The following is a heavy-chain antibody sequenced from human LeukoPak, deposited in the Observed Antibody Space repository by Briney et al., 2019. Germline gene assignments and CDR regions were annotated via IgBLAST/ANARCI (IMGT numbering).Heavy chain of an antibody. CDR1: GGSFSGYY. Sequence: SETLSLTCAVYGGSFSGYYWNWIRHPLGRGLERIGEINHSGSTNYNPSLKSRVSISVDTSKKQLSLMLSSVTAADTAVYYCARDPAPYCSGGSCYSGGRFDYWGQGTLVTVSS. V-gene: IGHV4-34*01. J-gene: IGHJ4*02. CDR2: INHSGST. D-gene: IGHD2-15*01. CDR3: ARDPAPYCSGGSCYSGGRFDY.